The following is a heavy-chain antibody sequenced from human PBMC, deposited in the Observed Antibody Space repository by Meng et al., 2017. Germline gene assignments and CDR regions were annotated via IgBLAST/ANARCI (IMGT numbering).Heavy chain of an antibody. Sequence: SVKVSCKASGGTFSSYAISWVRQAPGQGLEWMGGIFPIFGKANYAQKFQGRVTITADESTSTAYMERSSLRSEDTAVYYCARDLRDGYNYGPSAFNIWGQGTMVTVSS. D-gene: IGHD5-24*01. CDR2: IFPIFGKA. CDR1: GGTFSSYA. V-gene: IGHV1-69*13. CDR3: ARDLRDGYNYGPSAFNI. J-gene: IGHJ3*02.